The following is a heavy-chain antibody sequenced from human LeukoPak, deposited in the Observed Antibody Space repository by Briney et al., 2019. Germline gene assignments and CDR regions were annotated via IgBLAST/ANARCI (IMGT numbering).Heavy chain of an antibody. D-gene: IGHD3-22*01. Sequence: ASVKVSCKASGYTFTGYYTHWVRQAPGQGLEWMGWINPNSGGTNYAQKFQGRVTMTRDTSISTAYMELSRLRSDDTAVYYCAREAGDYDSSGYYDWGQGTLVTVSS. CDR1: GYTFTGYY. J-gene: IGHJ4*02. V-gene: IGHV1-2*02. CDR3: AREAGDYDSSGYYD. CDR2: INPNSGGT.